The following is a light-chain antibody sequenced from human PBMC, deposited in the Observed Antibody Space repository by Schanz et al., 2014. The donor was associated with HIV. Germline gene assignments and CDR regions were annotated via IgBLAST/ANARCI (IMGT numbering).Light chain of an antibody. CDR1: QGISSY. Sequence: IQLTQSPSSLSASVGDRVTITCRASQGISSYLAWYQQKPGKAPKLLIYAASTLQSGVPSRFSGSGSGTDFTLSISSLQPEDSATYFCQQTYNIPSITFGQGTRLDIK. CDR3: QQTYNIPSIT. CDR2: AAS. V-gene: IGKV1-9*01. J-gene: IGKJ5*01.